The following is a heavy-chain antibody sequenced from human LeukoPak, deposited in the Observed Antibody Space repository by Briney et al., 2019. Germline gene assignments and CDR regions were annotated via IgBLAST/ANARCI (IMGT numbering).Heavy chain of an antibody. V-gene: IGHV1-2*02. CDR3: AREGRCSGGSCYSGWFDP. D-gene: IGHD2-15*01. CDR1: GYTFTGYY. Sequence: ASVKVSCKASGYTFTGYYMHWVRQAPGQGLEWMGWINPNSGGTNYAQKFQGRVTMTRDTSISTAYMELSGLRSDDTAVYYCAREGRCSGGSCYSGWFDPWGQGTLVTVSS. CDR2: INPNSGGT. J-gene: IGHJ5*02.